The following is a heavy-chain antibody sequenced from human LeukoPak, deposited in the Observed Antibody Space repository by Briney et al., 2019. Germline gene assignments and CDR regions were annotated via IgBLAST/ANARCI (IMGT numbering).Heavy chain of an antibody. J-gene: IGHJ4*02. CDR1: GFTVSTYW. D-gene: IGHD3-9*01. V-gene: IGHV3-7*01. Sequence: QPGVSRRLSCAASGFTVSTYWMSSVRQAPGKGLEWRGNRKEDGSENYYVDSVKGRFTISRDNAKNSLYLQINSLRAEDTGVYYCARSRIQTRYSGYKWGQGTLVTVSS. CDR2: RKEDGSEN. CDR3: ARSRIQTRYSGYK.